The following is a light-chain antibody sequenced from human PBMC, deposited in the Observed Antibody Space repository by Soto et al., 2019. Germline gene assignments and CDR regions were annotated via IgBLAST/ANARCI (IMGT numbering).Light chain of an antibody. CDR3: SSYTSSSTPVV. CDR1: SSDVGGYNY. J-gene: IGLJ2*01. V-gene: IGLV2-14*01. CDR2: DVS. Sequence: QSALTQPASVSGSTGQSITISCTGTSSDVGGYNYVSWYQQHQGKAPKLMIYDVSNRPSGVSNRFSGSKSGNTASLTISGLQAEDEADYYCSSYTSSSTPVVFGGGTKVTVL.